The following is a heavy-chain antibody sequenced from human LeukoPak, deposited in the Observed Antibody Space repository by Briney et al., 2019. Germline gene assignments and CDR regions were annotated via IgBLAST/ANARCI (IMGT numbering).Heavy chain of an antibody. J-gene: IGHJ4*02. CDR1: GGSISSYY. Sequence: SETLSLTCTVSGGSISSYYWSWIRQPAGKGLERIGRIYTSESTNYNPSLKSRVTMSVDTSKNQFSLKLSSVTAADTAVYYCARHPEYYDILTAFRYYFDYWGQGTLVTVSS. D-gene: IGHD3-9*01. V-gene: IGHV4-4*07. CDR3: ARHPEYYDILTAFRYYFDY. CDR2: IYTSEST.